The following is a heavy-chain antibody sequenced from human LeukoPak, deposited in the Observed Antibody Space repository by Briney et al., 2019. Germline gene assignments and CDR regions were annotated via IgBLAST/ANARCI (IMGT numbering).Heavy chain of an antibody. Sequence: ASVKVSCKASGYTFTGYYMHWVRQAPGQGLEWMGWINPNSGGTNYAQKFQGRVTMTRDTSISTAYMELSRLRSDDTAVYCCARGDTAGYYYYMDVWGKGTTVTISS. CDR1: GYTFTGYY. CDR3: ARGDTAGYYYYMDV. D-gene: IGHD3-9*01. V-gene: IGHV1-2*02. J-gene: IGHJ6*03. CDR2: INPNSGGT.